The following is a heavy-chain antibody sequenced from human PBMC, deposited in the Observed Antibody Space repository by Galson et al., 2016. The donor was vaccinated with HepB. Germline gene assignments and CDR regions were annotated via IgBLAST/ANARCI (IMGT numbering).Heavy chain of an antibody. V-gene: IGHV1-18*01. Sequence: SVKVSCKASGYTFTSFGISWVRQAPGQGLEWMGWISPYNGNTNYAQKFQDRVTMTTDTSTSTAYMSLRSLTSDDAAVYYCARDRDFWSGYFDYWGQGTLVTVSS. CDR1: GYTFTSFG. CDR3: ARDRDFWSGYFDY. CDR2: ISPYNGNT. D-gene: IGHD3-3*01. J-gene: IGHJ4*02.